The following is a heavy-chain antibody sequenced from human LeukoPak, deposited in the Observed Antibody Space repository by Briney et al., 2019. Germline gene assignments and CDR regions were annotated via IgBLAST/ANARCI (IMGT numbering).Heavy chain of an antibody. CDR3: ATGYCSGSKCFDYYYMDV. V-gene: IGHV1-24*01. CDR1: GYSLTELS. CDR2: FDPEEGEA. J-gene: IGHJ6*03. Sequence: GASVKVSCKVSGYSLTELSMHWVRQAPGGGLEWVGGFDPEEGEAVYARKFQGRVTMTEDTSTGTAYMELSSLTSEDSAVYFCATGYCSGSKCFDYYYMDVWGKGTTVTVSS. D-gene: IGHD2-15*01.